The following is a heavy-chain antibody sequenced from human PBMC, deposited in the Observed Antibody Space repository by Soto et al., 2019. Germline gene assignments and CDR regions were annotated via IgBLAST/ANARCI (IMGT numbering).Heavy chain of an antibody. CDR1: GGSFSGYY. CDR3: ARAVVLTFPPSRDIVVVPAAISRGYYFDY. V-gene: IGHV4-34*01. J-gene: IGHJ4*02. D-gene: IGHD2-2*01. Sequence: PSETLSLTCAVYGGSFSGYYWSWIRQPPGKGLEWIGEINHSGSTNYNPSLKSRVTISVDTSKNQFSLKLSSVTAADTAVYYCARAVVLTFPPSRDIVVVPAAISRGYYFDYWGQGTLVTVSS. CDR2: INHSGST.